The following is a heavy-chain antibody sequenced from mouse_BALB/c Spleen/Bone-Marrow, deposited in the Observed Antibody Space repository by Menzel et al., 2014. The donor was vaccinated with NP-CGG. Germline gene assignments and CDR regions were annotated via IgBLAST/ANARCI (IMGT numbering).Heavy chain of an antibody. CDR3: TKGNYFFDY. Sequence: LQESGSELVRPGAPVKLSCKASGYTFINYWIHWVKQRPGQGLEWIGNFYPGSGTTNYDEKFKTKATLTVDTFSSTAYMQLSSLTSEDSAVYYCTKGNYFFDYWGQGTTLTVSS. D-gene: IGHD2-1*01. CDR2: FYPGSGTT. J-gene: IGHJ2*01. V-gene: IGHV1S22*01. CDR1: GYTFINYW.